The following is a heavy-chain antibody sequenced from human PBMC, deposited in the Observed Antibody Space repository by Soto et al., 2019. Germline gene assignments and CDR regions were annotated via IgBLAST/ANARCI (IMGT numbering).Heavy chain of an antibody. CDR1: GDSMSSSDYY. D-gene: IGHD6-19*01. V-gene: IGHV4-39*01. CDR2: IYYSGST. CDR3: ARRTVNIRTFYSGLKTHCFDY. J-gene: IGHJ4*02. Sequence: QLQLHESGPGLVKPSETLSLTCAVSGDSMSSSDYYWGWIRQPPGKGLEWSGSIYYSGSTYYNPSLQSRVAISVDTSKNQFSLKLKSVTAADTAIYYCARRTVNIRTFYSGLKTHCFDYWGQGAPVTVSS.